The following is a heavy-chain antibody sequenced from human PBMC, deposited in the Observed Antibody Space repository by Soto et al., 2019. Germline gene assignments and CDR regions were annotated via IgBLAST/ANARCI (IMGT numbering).Heavy chain of an antibody. D-gene: IGHD2-2*01. J-gene: IGHJ3*02. V-gene: IGHV1-69*02. CDR3: ARAGYQLPLHFDDAFDI. CDR2: IIPILGIA. CDR1: GGTFSSYT. Sequence: QVQLVQSGAEVKKPGSSVKVSCKASGGTFSSYTISWVRQAPGQGLEWMGRIIPILGIANYAQKFQGRVTITADKSTSTAYMELSSLRSEDTAVYYCARAGYQLPLHFDDAFDIWGQGTMVTVSS.